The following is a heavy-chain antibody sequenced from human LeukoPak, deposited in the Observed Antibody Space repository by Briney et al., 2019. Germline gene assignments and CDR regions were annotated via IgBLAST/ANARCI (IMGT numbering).Heavy chain of an antibody. CDR3: ARGTPITIFGVVIITLGYYFDY. CDR2: INHSGST. Sequence: SETLSLTCTVSGGSISSYYWSWIRQPPGKGLEWIGEINHSGSTNYNPSLKSRVTISVDTSKNQFSLKLSSVTAADTAVYYCARGTPITIFGVVIITLGYYFDYWGQGTLVTVSS. V-gene: IGHV4-34*01. CDR1: GGSISSYY. J-gene: IGHJ4*02. D-gene: IGHD3-3*01.